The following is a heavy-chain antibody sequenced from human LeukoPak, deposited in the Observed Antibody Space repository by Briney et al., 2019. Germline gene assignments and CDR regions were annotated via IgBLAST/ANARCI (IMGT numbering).Heavy chain of an antibody. D-gene: IGHD3-3*01. CDR2: ISYDGSNK. CDR3: AKEGRFSEWLPLTFGYYYGMDV. Sequence: GRSLRLSCAASGFTFSSCGMHWVRQAPGKGLEWVAVISYDGSNKYYADSVKGRFTISRDNSKNTLYLQMNSLRAEDTAVYYCAKEGRFSEWLPLTFGYYYGMDVWGQGTTVTVSS. CDR1: GFTFSSCG. J-gene: IGHJ6*02. V-gene: IGHV3-30*18.